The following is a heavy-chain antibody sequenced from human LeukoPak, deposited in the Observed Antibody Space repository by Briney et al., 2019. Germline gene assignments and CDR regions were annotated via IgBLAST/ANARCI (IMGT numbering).Heavy chain of an antibody. CDR2: INHSGST. CDR1: GGSFSGYY. CDR3: ARDLLSSGWSDY. J-gene: IGHJ4*02. V-gene: IGHV4-34*01. D-gene: IGHD6-19*01. Sequence: NPSETLSLTCAVYGGSFSGYYWSWIRQPPGKGLEWIGEINHSGSTNYNPSLKSRVTISVDTSKNQFSLKLSSVTAADTAVYYCARDLLSSGWSDYWGQGTLVTVSS.